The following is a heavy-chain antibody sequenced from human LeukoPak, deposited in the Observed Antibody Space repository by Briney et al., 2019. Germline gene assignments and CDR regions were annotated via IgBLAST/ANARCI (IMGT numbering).Heavy chain of an antibody. CDR3: AKGGYWFDY. V-gene: IGHV3-66*02. J-gene: IGHJ4*02. Sequence: GGSLRHACAVSGFTVSSNYMSWVRQAPGKGLEWVSVIYRGGSTYYADSVKGRFTISRDNSKNTLYLQMNSLRAEDTAVYYCAKGGYWFDYWGQGTLVTVSS. CDR2: IYRGGST. CDR1: GFTVSSNY. D-gene: IGHD6-13*01.